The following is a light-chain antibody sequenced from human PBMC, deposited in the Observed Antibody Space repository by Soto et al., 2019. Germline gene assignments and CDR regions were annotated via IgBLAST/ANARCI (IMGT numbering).Light chain of an antibody. J-gene: IGKJ1*01. CDR2: GAS. CDR3: QQYGSSRT. Sequence: EIVLTQSPGTLSLSPGERATLSCRASQSVSSSYLAWYQQKPGQAPRLLIYGASSRATGIPDRFSGSGSGTDFTLTISRLEPEDFAVSYCQQYGSSRTFGQGTKVEIE. V-gene: IGKV3-20*01. CDR1: QSVSSSY.